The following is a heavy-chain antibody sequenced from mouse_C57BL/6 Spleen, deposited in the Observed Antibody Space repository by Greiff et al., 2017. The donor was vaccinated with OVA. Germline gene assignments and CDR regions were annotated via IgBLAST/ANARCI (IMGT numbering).Heavy chain of an antibody. CDR3: ARSRRWFPYYFDY. CDR2: IHPNSGST. J-gene: IGHJ2*01. Sequence: VQLQQPGAELVKPGASVKLSCKASGYTFTSYWMHWVKQRPGQGLEWIGMIHPNSGSTNYNEKFKSKATLTVDKSSSTAYMQLSSLTSEDSAVYYCARSRRWFPYYFDYWGQGTTLTVSS. D-gene: IGHD2-3*01. V-gene: IGHV1-64*01. CDR1: GYTFTSYW.